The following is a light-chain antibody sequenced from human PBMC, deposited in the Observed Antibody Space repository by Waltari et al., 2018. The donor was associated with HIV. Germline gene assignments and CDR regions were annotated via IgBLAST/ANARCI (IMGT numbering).Light chain of an antibody. V-gene: IGLV1-47*01. CDR3: AAWDDSLSGLV. Sequence: QSVLTQPPSASGTPGQRVTISCSGSSSNIGSNYGYWYQQLPGTAPKLLIYRNKQLPSGVPDRFSGSKSGTSASLAISGLRSEDEADYYCAAWDDSLSGLVFGGGTKVTVL. J-gene: IGLJ3*02. CDR2: RNK. CDR1: SSNIGSNY.